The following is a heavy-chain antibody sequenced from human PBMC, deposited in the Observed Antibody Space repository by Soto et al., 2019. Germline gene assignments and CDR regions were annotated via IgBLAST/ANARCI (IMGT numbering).Heavy chain of an antibody. V-gene: IGHV4-4*07. J-gene: IGHJ4*02. CDR1: GGSINTFY. D-gene: IGHD5-12*01. CDR2: IFSSGST. CDR3: AREGSYSAYNFAHGIQLWSFDF. Sequence: SETLSLTCTVSGGSINTFYWSSVRQPAGKGLEWIGRIFSSGSTSFNPSLESRFAMSVDTSNNHFSLNLSSVTAADIAVYYCAREGSYSAYNFAHGIQLWSFDFWGQGALVTVSS.